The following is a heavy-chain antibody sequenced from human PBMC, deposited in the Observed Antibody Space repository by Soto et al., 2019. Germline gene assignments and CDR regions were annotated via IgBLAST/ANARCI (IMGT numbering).Heavy chain of an antibody. J-gene: IGHJ6*02. CDR1: GYGFTSYW. V-gene: IGHV5-51*01. Sequence: PGESLKISCKGSGYGFTSYWIGWVRQMPGKGLEWMGIIYPGDSDTRYSPSFQGQVTISADKSISTAYLQWSSLKASDTAMYYCARGSSSGPHYYYYGMDVWGQGTTVTVSS. D-gene: IGHD6-6*01. CDR3: ARGSSSGPHYYYYGMDV. CDR2: IYPGDSDT.